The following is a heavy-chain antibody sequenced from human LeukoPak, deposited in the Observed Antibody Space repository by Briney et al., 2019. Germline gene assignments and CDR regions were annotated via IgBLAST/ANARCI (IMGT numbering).Heavy chain of an antibody. V-gene: IGHV3-33*06. D-gene: IGHD3-16*02. Sequence: GGSLRLSCAASGFTFSSYWMSWVRQAPGKGLEWVAVIWYDGSNEYYADSVKGRFTISRDNSRNTLYLEMNSLRAEDTAVYYCAKDKWAGELSFVDYWGQGTLVTVSS. J-gene: IGHJ4*02. CDR3: AKDKWAGELSFVDY. CDR1: GFTFSSYW. CDR2: IWYDGSNE.